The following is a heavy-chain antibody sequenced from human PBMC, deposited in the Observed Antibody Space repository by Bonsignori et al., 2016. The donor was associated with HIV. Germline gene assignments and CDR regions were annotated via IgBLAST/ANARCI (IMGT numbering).Heavy chain of an antibody. CDR1: GGSISSSNYY. Sequence: SETLSLTCTVSGGSISSSNYYWGWIRQPPGKGLEWIGSIYYSGRTYSNPSLKSRLIMSLDTSKNEFFLRLNSVSAADTAMYYCARLRGFDGSSSLFESWGQGTLVTVSS. V-gene: IGHV4-39*07. D-gene: IGHD6-19*01. CDR3: ARLRGFDGSSSLFES. J-gene: IGHJ4*02. CDR2: IYYSGRT.